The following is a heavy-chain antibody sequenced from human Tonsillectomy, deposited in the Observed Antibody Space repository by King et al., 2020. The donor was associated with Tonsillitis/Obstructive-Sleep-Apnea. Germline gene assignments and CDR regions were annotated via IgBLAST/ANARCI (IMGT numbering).Heavy chain of an antibody. V-gene: IGHV1-69*12. CDR1: GGTFSSYA. Sequence: QLVQSGAEVKKPGSSVKVSCKASGGTFSSYAISWVRQAPGQGLEWMGGIIPIFGTANYAQKFQGRVTITAYESTSTGHMELSSLSSEYTAVYYWARGAGSSAPPSFDYWGQGTLVTVSS. D-gene: IGHD6-6*01. J-gene: IGHJ4*02. CDR2: IIPIFGTA. CDR3: ARGAGSSAPPSFDY.